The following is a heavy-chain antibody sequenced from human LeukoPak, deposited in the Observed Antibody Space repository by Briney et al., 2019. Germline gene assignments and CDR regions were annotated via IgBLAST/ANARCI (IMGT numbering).Heavy chain of an antibody. D-gene: IGHD3-10*01. J-gene: IGHJ4*02. Sequence: SETLSLTCTVSGGSISSSSYYWGWIRQPPGKGLEWVGSIYYSGRTYYNPSLKSQVTISVDTSKNQFSLKLSSVTAADTAVYYGARLMVRGVIGDYWGQGTLVTVSS. CDR3: ARLMVRGVIGDY. V-gene: IGHV4-39*01. CDR2: IYYSGRT. CDR1: GGSISSSSYY.